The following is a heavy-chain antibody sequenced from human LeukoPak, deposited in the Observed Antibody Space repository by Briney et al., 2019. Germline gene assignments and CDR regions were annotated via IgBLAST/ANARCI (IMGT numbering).Heavy chain of an antibody. D-gene: IGHD3-3*01. CDR3: ARDRVRFLEWPTRG. V-gene: IGHV3-7*01. J-gene: IGHJ4*02. CDR1: GFTFSSHW. CDR2: IKQDGSEK. Sequence: GGSLRLSCAASGFTFSSHWMSWVRQVPGKGLEWVANIKQDGSEKYYVDSVKGRFTISRDNAKNSLYLQMNSLRAEDTAVYYCARDRVRFLEWPTRGRGQGTLVTVSS.